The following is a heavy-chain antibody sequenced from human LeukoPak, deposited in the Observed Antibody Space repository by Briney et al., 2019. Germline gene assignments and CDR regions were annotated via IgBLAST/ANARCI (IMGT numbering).Heavy chain of an antibody. CDR1: GFTFSSYE. Sequence: GGPLRLSCAASGFTFSSYEMNWVRQAPGKGLEWVATIKQDGSEIYYVDSVRGRFTISRDNAKNSLYLQLNSLRADDTAVYYCASMWEGGYWGQGTLVTVSS. CDR2: IKQDGSEI. J-gene: IGHJ4*02. D-gene: IGHD1-26*01. V-gene: IGHV3-7*01. CDR3: ASMWEGGY.